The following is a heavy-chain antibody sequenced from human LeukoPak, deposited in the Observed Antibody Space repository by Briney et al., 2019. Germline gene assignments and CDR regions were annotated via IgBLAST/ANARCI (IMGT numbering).Heavy chain of an antibody. CDR1: GFTFSSYA. V-gene: IGHV3-23*01. J-gene: IGHJ4*02. CDR2: ISGSGGST. D-gene: IGHD4-23*01. CDR3: ARAPVVTPVPDY. Sequence: PGGSLRLSCAASGFTFSSYAMSWVRQAPGKGLEWVSAISGSGGSTYYADSVKGRFTISRDNSKNTLYLQMNSLRAEDTAVYYCARAPVVTPVPDYWGQGTLVTVSS.